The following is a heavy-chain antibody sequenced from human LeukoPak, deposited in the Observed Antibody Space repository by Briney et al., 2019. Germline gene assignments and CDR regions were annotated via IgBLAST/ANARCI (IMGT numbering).Heavy chain of an antibody. CDR1: GGSISSGSYS. J-gene: IGHJ5*02. D-gene: IGHD1-26*01. CDR3: ARERWELHWFDP. V-gene: IGHV4-61*02. CDR2: IYTSGST. Sequence: PSETLSLTCTVSGGSISSGSYSWSWIRQPAGKGLEWIGRIYTSGSTNYNPSLQSRVTISVDTSKNQFSLKLSSVTAADTAVYYCARERWELHWFDPWGQGTLVTVSS.